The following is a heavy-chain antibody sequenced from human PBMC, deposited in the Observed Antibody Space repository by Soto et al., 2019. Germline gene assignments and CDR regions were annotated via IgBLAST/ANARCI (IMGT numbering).Heavy chain of an antibody. CDR1: GFPSRTYGFSTYA. CDR3: AKGTSSEFLLSFDD. CDR2: ITGSGGHS. Sequence: EVQLLQSGGGLVQPGGPLRPSVLPSGFPSRTYGFSTYAMTWVRQPPGKGLGWVSVITGSGGHSYYADSVKGRFTISRDNSRNTLFLQMDSLRADDTAVYFCAKGTSSEFLLSFDDWGHGTLVTVSS. J-gene: IGHJ4*01. D-gene: IGHD3-10*01. V-gene: IGHV3-23*01.